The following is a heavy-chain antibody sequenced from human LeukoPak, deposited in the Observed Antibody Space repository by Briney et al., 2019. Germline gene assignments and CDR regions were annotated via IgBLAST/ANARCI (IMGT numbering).Heavy chain of an antibody. CDR2: INPNSGGT. Sequence: ASVKVSCKASGYTFTGYYMHWVRQAPGQGLEWMGWINPNSGGTNYAQKFQGRVTMTRDTSISTAYMELSRLRSDDTAVYYCARSSRVAGSYSWFDPWGQGTLVTVSS. D-gene: IGHD6-19*01. V-gene: IGHV1-2*02. J-gene: IGHJ5*02. CDR3: ARSSRVAGSYSWFDP. CDR1: GYTFTGYY.